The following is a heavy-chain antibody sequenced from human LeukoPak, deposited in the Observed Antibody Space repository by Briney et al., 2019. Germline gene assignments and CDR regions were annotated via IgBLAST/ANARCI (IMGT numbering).Heavy chain of an antibody. D-gene: IGHD1-26*01. Sequence: GGSLRLSCAASGFTVSSNYMSWVRQAPGKGPEWVSVIYSGGSTYYADSVKGRFTISRDNSKNTLYLQMNSLRAGDTAVYYCARSVSGSYSNWGQGTLVTVSS. V-gene: IGHV3-53*01. CDR3: ARSVSGSYSN. J-gene: IGHJ4*02. CDR1: GFTVSSNY. CDR2: IYSGGST.